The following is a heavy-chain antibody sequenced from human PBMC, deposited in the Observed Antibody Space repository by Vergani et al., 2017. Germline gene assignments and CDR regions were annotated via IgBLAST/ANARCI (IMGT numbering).Heavy chain of an antibody. CDR2: IRYDGSNK. V-gene: IGHV3-30*02. CDR1: GFTFSSYG. CDR3: AKEGSSSDSIYYYYYGMDV. D-gene: IGHD6-6*01. Sequence: QVQLVESGGGVVQPGGSLRLSCAASGFTFSSYGMHWVRQAPGKGLEWVAFIRYDGSNKYYADSVKGRFTISRDNSKNTLYLQMNSLRAEDTAVYYCAKEGSSSDSIYYYYYGMDVWGQGTTVTVSS. J-gene: IGHJ6*02.